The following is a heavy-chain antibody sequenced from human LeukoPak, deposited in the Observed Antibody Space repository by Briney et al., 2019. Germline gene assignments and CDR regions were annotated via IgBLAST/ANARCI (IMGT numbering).Heavy chain of an antibody. V-gene: IGHV4-38-2*02. CDR2: VYHSGSI. CDR3: ARYSLSWYYFDY. J-gene: IGHJ4*02. CDR1: GDSLVSGHY. D-gene: IGHD6-13*01. Sequence: SETLSLTCTVSGDSLVSGHYWGWIRQPPGQGLEWVGSVYHSGSIYYNPSLKSRVIMSVDTSKNQFSLKLSSLTAADTAVYYCARYSLSWYYFDYWGQGTLVTVSS.